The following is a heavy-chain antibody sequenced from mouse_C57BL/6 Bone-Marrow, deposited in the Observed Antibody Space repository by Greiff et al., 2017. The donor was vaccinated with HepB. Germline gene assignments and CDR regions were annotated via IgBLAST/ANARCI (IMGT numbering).Heavy chain of an antibody. CDR2: IDPENGDT. V-gene: IGHV14-4*01. CDR3: TTEGYYYGGYFDV. J-gene: IGHJ1*03. Sequence: VQLQQSGAELVRPGASVKLSCTASGFNIKDDYMHWVKQRPEHGLEWIGWIDPENGDTEYASKFQGKATITADTSSNTAYLQLSSLTSEDTAVYYCTTEGYYYGGYFDVWGTGTTVTVSS. CDR1: GFNIKDDY. D-gene: IGHD1-1*01.